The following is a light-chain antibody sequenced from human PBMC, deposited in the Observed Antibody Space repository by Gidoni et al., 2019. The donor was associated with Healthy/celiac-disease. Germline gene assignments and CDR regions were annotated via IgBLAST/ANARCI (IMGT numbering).Light chain of an antibody. CDR2: DAS. CDR3: QQYDNLPFT. Sequence: IQLPQYPSSLSASVGDRVTITCQASQDISNYLNWYQQKPGKAPKPRSYDASNLETGVPSRFSGSGSGTDFTCTISSLQPEDIATYYCQQYDNLPFTFGPETKVDIK. CDR1: QDISNY. V-gene: IGKV1-33*01. J-gene: IGKJ3*01.